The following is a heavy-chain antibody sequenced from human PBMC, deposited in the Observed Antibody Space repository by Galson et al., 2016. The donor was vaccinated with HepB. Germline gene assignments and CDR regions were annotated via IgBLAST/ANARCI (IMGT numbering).Heavy chain of an antibody. CDR3: AKDIVTGTYFGVGVYPYFYGMDV. Sequence: SLRLSCAASGFTFDDSTMHWVRQGPGKGLEWVSVISWDGASTHYADAVKGRFTVPRDNSRNSLYLQMNSLRIEDTALYYCAKDIVTGTYFGVGVYPYFYGMDVWGQGTTVTVSS. CDR1: GFTFDDST. D-gene: IGHD1-26*01. CDR2: ISWDGAST. V-gene: IGHV3-43*01. J-gene: IGHJ6*02.